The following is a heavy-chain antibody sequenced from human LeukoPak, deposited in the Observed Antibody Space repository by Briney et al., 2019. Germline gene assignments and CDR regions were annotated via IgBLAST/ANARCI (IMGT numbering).Heavy chain of an antibody. J-gene: IGHJ4*02. CDR1: GGSISSYY. CDR2: IYHSGST. V-gene: IGHV4-59*12. D-gene: IGHD6-13*01. CDR3: ARAQLQQLIDY. Sequence: SETLSLTCTVSGGSISSYYWSWIRQPPGKGLEWIGYIYHSGSTYYNPSLKSRVTISVDRSKNQFSLKLSSVTAADTAVYYCARAQLQQLIDYWGQGTLVTVSS.